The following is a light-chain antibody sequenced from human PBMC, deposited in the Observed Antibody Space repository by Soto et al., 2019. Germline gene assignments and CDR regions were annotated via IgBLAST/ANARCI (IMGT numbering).Light chain of an antibody. V-gene: IGLV2-23*02. Sequence: QSALAQPASVSGPPGQSITISCTGTSSVVGSYNLVSWYQQHPGKAPKLMIYEVSKRPSGVSNRFSGSKSGNTASLTISGLQAEDEADYYCCSYAVTSTYVFGTGTKVTVL. J-gene: IGLJ1*01. CDR2: EVS. CDR3: CSYAVTSTYV. CDR1: SSVVGSYNL.